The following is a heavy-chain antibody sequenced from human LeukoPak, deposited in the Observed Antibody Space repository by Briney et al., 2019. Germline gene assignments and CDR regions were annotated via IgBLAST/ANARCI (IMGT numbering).Heavy chain of an antibody. V-gene: IGHV3-23*01. D-gene: IGHD2-21*02. CDR2: ISSSGGST. CDR1: GFNLTNYA. CDR3: AKDGPTAIPSWFDP. Sequence: GGSLRLSCAASGFNLTNYAMNWVRQAPGRGLEWVSLISSSGGSTYYAGSVKGRFTISRDNSKNTLYLQMNSLRAEDTAIYYCAKDGPTAIPSWFDPWGQGTLVTVSS. J-gene: IGHJ5*02.